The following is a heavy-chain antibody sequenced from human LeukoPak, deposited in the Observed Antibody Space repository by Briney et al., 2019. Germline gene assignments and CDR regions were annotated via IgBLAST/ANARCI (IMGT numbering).Heavy chain of an antibody. J-gene: IGHJ6*03. CDR2: VYDSGTT. CDR3: ARVSWFPGTSYYYMDV. D-gene: IGHD1-1*01. CDR1: GGSISNYY. Sequence: PSETLSFTCTVSGGSISNYYWSWIRKPPGKGLEWFGYVYDSGTTNYNPSLKSRVTISVDTSKNQFSLKLSSVTAADTAVYYCARVSWFPGTSYYYMDVWGKGTTVTVSS. V-gene: IGHV4-59*01.